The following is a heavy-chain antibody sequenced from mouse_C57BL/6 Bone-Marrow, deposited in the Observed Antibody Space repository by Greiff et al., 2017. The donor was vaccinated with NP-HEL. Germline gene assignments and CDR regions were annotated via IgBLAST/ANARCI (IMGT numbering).Heavy chain of an antibody. CDR1: GFTFSSYA. CDR3: ARGYYSNYRYAMDY. D-gene: IGHD2-5*01. V-gene: IGHV5-4*01. CDR2: ISDGGSYT. J-gene: IGHJ4*01. Sequence: LVESGGGLVKPGGSLKLSCAASGFTFSSYAMSWVRQTPEKRLEWVATISDGGSYTYYPDNVKGRFTISRDNAKNNLYLQMSHLKSEDTAMYYCARGYYSNYRYAMDYWGQGTSVTVSS.